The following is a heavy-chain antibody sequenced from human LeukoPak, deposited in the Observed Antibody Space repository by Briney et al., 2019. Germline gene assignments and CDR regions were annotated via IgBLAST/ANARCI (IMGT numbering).Heavy chain of an antibody. V-gene: IGHV1-24*01. CDR3: ATEPNDYDILTGYGY. Sequence: ASVKVSCKVSGYTLTELSMHWVRQAPGKGLEWMGSFDPEDGETIYAQKFQGRVTMTEDTSTDTAYMELSSLRSEDTAVYYCATEPNDYDILTGYGYWGQGTLVTVSS. J-gene: IGHJ4*02. D-gene: IGHD3-9*01. CDR2: FDPEDGET. CDR1: GYTLTELS.